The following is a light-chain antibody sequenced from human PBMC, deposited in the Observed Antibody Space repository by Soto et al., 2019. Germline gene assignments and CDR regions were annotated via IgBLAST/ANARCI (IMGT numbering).Light chain of an antibody. CDR1: QGISSY. J-gene: IGKJ4*01. V-gene: IGKV1-9*01. CDR2: AAS. CDR3: QQLNSYPLT. Sequence: QFSQNPSSLSASVGDRVTLSFRASQGISSYLAWYQQKPGKAPKLLIYAASTLQSGVPSRFSGSGSGTDFTLTISSLQPEDFATYYCQQLNSYPLTFGGGTKVDI.